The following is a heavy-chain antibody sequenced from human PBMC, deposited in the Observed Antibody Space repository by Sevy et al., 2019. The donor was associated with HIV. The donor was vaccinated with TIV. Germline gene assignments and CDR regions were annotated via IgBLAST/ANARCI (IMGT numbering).Heavy chain of an antibody. J-gene: IGHJ4*02. CDR3: AREGCSQPHDY. V-gene: IGHV3-23*01. CDR1: GFTFSRYS. D-gene: IGHD2-8*01. Sequence: GRSLRLSCAASGFTFSRYSMSWVRQPAGKGLEWVSTLSFGRGEINYADSVKGRFTSSRDNSKGSVYLQMNNLRPEDTAVYYCAREGCSQPHDYWGQGTLVTVSS. CDR2: LSFGRGEI.